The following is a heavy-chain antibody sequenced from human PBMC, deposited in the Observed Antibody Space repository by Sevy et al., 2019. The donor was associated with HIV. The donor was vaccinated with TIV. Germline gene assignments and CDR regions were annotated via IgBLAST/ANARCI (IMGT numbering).Heavy chain of an antibody. Sequence: GGSLRLSCAASGFIFSNYNMNWVRQAPGKGLEWVAVISIDGNNKDYADSVKGRFTISRDNSKNTLYLQMNSLRAEDTAVYYCASHYYDSTGYYYPLDYWGQGTLVTVSS. V-gene: IGHV3-30*03. D-gene: IGHD3-22*01. CDR1: GFIFSNYN. CDR2: ISIDGNNK. J-gene: IGHJ4*02. CDR3: ASHYYDSTGYYYPLDY.